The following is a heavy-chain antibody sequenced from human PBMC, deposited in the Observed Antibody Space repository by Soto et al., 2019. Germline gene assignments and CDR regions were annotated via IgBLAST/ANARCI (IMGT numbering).Heavy chain of an antibody. CDR1: GFTFSNAW. Sequence: GGSLRLSCAASGFTFSNAWMNWVRQAPGKGLEWVGRIKSKTDGGKTDYAAPVKGRFTISRDDSKNTLYLQMNSLKPEDTAVYYCTTDMIVVVNEDFDIWGQGTMVTVSS. CDR3: TTDMIVVVNEDFDI. V-gene: IGHV3-15*01. D-gene: IGHD3-22*01. CDR2: IKSKTDGGKT. J-gene: IGHJ3*02.